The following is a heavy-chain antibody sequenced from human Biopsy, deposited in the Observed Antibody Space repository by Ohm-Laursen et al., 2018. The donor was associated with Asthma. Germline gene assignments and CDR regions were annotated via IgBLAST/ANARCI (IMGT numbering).Heavy chain of an antibody. CDR2: IKGDGSEK. J-gene: IGHJ4*02. V-gene: IGHV3-7*05. CDR1: GFTFSTSC. Sequence: SLRLSCTASGFTFSTSCMTWVRQAPGKGLEWVANIKGDGSEKNYVDSVKGRFTISRDNGKNSLYLQMNSLRAEDTAVYYCARDVDLRSVYWGQGTLVTVSS. D-gene: IGHD2-15*01. CDR3: ARDVDLRSVY.